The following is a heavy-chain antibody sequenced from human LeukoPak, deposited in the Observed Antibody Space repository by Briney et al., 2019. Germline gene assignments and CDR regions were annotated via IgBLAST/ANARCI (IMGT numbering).Heavy chain of an antibody. Sequence: GGSLRLSCAASGFTFSSYGMHWVRQAPGKGLEWVAFIRSDGSNKYYADSVKGRFTTSRDNSKNTLHLQVNSLRPEDTAVYYCALTTTVTTDDTFDIWGQGTMVTVSS. D-gene: IGHD4-11*01. J-gene: IGHJ3*02. CDR3: ALTTTVTTDDTFDI. CDR1: GFTFSSYG. V-gene: IGHV3-30*02. CDR2: IRSDGSNK.